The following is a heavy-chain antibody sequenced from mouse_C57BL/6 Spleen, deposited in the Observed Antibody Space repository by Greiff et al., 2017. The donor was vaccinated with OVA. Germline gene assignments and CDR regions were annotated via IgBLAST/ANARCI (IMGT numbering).Heavy chain of an antibody. V-gene: IGHV3-6*01. Sequence: EVQVVESGPGLVKPSQSLSLTCSVTGYSITSGYYWNWIRQFPGNKLEWMGYISYDGSNNYNPSLKNRISITRDTSKNQFFLKLNSVTTEDTATYYCAGQLGHFDYWGQGTTLTVSS. D-gene: IGHD4-1*02. CDR3: AGQLGHFDY. J-gene: IGHJ2*01. CDR2: ISYDGSN. CDR1: GYSITSGYY.